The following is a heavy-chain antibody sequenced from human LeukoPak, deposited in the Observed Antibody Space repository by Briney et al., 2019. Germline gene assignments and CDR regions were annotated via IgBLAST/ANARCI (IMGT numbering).Heavy chain of an antibody. CDR2: IYYSGST. J-gene: IGHJ3*02. Sequence: PSETLSLTCTVSGGSISSYYWSWIRQPPGKGLEWIGYIYYSGSTNYNPSLKSRVTISVDTSKNQFSQKLSSVTAADTAVYYCAREVAAAGDAFDIWGQGTMVTVSS. CDR3: AREVAAAGDAFDI. CDR1: GGSISSYY. D-gene: IGHD6-13*01. V-gene: IGHV4-59*01.